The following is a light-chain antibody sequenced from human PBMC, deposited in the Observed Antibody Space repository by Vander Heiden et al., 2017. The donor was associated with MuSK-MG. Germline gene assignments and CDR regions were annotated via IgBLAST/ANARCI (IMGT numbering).Light chain of an antibody. CDR1: QGISSY. Sequence: DIQLTQSPSFLSASVGDRITITCRASQGISSYLAWYQQKPGNAPSLLIYAASTLQSGVPSTFSGSGSGTEFTLTIISLQPEDFATYYCHQLDNYRSTFGHGTKVDIK. CDR2: AAS. CDR3: HQLDNYRST. J-gene: IGKJ3*01. V-gene: IGKV1-9*01.